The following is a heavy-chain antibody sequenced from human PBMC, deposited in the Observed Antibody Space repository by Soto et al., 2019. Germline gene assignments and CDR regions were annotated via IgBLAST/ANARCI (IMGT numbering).Heavy chain of an antibody. CDR3: AKDKRAGYYDSSGYSYFDY. Sequence: PGGSLRLSCAASGFTFSSYAMSWVRQAPGKGLEWVSAISGSGGSTYYADSVKGRFTISRDNSKNTLYLQMNSLRAEDTAVYYCAKDKRAGYYDSSGYSYFDYWGQGTLVTVSS. CDR1: GFTFSSYA. V-gene: IGHV3-23*01. J-gene: IGHJ4*02. D-gene: IGHD3-22*01. CDR2: ISGSGGST.